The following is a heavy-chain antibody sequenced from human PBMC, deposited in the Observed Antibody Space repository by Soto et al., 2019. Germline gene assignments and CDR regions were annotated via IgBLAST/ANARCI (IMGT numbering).Heavy chain of an antibody. D-gene: IGHD3-10*01. CDR2: ISAYNGNT. CDR3: ARDKHGSGSYEARGT. V-gene: IGHV1-18*01. Sequence: QVQLVQSGAEVKKPGASVKVSCKASGYTFTSYGISWVRQAPGQGLEWMGWISAYNGNTNYAQKLQGRVTVTTDTSXXTAYMELRSLRSDDTAVYYCARDKHGSGSYEARGTWGQGTLVTVSS. CDR1: GYTFTSYG. J-gene: IGHJ4*02.